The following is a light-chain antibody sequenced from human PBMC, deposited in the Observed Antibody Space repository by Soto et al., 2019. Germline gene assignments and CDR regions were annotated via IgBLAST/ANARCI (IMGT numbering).Light chain of an antibody. Sequence: DIQMTQSPSTLSASVGDRVTIACRASQSISGWLAWYQQRPGKAPNLLIYEASTLHSGVPSRFSGSGSGTEFTLSITSLQADDFATYYCQQYIYSSPGTFGGGTKVEIQ. CDR3: QQYIYSSPGT. J-gene: IGKJ4*01. CDR2: EAS. V-gene: IGKV1-5*03. CDR1: QSISGW.